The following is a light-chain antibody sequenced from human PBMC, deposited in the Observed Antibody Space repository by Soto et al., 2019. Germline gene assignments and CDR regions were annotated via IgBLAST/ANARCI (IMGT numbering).Light chain of an antibody. Sequence: SLLSPPASVSGSTGQSITISCTGTSSDVGGYNYVSWYQQHPGKAPKLMIYEVSNRPSGVSNRFSGYKSGNTASLTISGLQAEDEADYYCSSYTSSSTYVFGTGTKV. J-gene: IGLJ1*01. CDR1: SSDVGGYNY. V-gene: IGLV2-14*01. CDR2: EVS. CDR3: SSYTSSSTYV.